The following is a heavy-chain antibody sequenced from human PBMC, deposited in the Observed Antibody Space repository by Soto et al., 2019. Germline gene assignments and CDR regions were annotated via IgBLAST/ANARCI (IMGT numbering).Heavy chain of an antibody. Sequence: AGGSLRLSCAASGFTVSSNYMSWVRQAPGKGLEWVSVIYSGGSTYYADSVKGRFTISRDNSKNTLYLQMNSLRAEDTAVYYCARTSSSYLYFDYWGQGTLVTVSS. CDR3: ARTSSSYLYFDY. CDR1: GFTVSSNY. J-gene: IGHJ4*02. V-gene: IGHV3-53*01. D-gene: IGHD6-6*01. CDR2: IYSGGST.